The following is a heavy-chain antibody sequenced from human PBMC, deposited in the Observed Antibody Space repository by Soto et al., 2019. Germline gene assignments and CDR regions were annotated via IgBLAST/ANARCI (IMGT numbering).Heavy chain of an antibody. CDR1: GYTLTTYD. CDR3: ASRGDILTGWLSYYYYGMDV. V-gene: IGHV1-18*01. CDR2: MSPYSGNT. Sequence: ASGQVSCKASGYTLTTYDVDWVRQATGQGPEWMGWMSPYSGNTDYAQKLQGRVTMTTDTSTSTAYMELRSLRSDDTAVYYCASRGDILTGWLSYYYYGMDVWGQGTTVTVSS. J-gene: IGHJ6*02. D-gene: IGHD3-9*01.